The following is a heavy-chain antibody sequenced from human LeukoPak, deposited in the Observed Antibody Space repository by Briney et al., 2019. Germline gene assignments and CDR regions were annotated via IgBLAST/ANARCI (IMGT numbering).Heavy chain of an antibody. Sequence: SQTLSLTCAISGDSVSSNSAIWSWIRQSPSRGLEWLGRTYYRSKRYDDYAVSVKSRITINPDTSKNQFSLQLNSVTPEDTAVYYCARAPSGSYGYFECWGQGTLVTVSS. J-gene: IGHJ4*02. D-gene: IGHD1-26*01. CDR2: TYYRSKRYD. CDR1: GDSVSSNSAI. CDR3: ARAPSGSYGYFEC. V-gene: IGHV6-1*01.